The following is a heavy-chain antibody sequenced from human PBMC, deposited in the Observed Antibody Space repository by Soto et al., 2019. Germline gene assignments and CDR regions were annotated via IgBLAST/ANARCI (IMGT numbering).Heavy chain of an antibody. CDR3: ARAMRGDCSSTSCYVGY. CDR1: GGTFSSYT. D-gene: IGHD2-2*01. J-gene: IGHJ4*02. V-gene: IGHV1-69*02. CDR2: IIPILGIA. Sequence: QVQLVQSGAEVKKPGSSVKVSCKASGGTFSSYTISWVRQAPGQGLEWMGRIIPILGIANYAQKFQGRVTITADKSTSTAYMELSSLRSEDTAVYYCARAMRGDCSSTSCYVGYWGQGTLVTVSS.